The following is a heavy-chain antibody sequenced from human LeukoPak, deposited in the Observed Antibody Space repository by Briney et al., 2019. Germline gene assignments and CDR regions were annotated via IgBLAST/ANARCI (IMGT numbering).Heavy chain of an antibody. J-gene: IGHJ1*01. CDR2: IKRETDGGTI. D-gene: IGHD3-22*01. Sequence: GGSLRLSCAASGFTLNNAWMSWVRQPPGKGREWLGRIKRETDGGTIDYAAPVKGRFTISRDDSRNTLYLQMDSLKIEDTAVYYCTTDRYYDNSELQFQHWGQGNLVTVSS. CDR3: TTDRYYDNSELQFQH. V-gene: IGHV3-15*01. CDR1: GFTLNNAW.